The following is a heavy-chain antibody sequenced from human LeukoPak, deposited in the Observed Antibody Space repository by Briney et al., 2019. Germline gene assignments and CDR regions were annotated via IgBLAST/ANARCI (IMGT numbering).Heavy chain of an antibody. V-gene: IGHV3-7*01. D-gene: IGHD1-1*01. Sequence: AGGSLRLSCAASGFTFRSYGMHWVRQAPGKGLEWVANTKEDGSEKYYVDSVEGRFTISRDNAKNSLYLQMNSLRAEDTAVYYCARCILPRGNGAFDIWGQGTMVTVSS. J-gene: IGHJ3*02. CDR2: TKEDGSEK. CDR1: GFTFRSYG. CDR3: ARCILPRGNGAFDI.